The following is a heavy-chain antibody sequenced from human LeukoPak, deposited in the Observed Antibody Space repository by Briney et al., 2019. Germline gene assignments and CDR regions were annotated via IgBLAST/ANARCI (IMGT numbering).Heavy chain of an antibody. CDR1: GYTFTGYY. Sequence: ASVKVSCTASGYTFTGYYMHWVRQAPGQGLEWMGWINPNSGGTNYAQKFQGRVTMTRDTSISTAYMELSRLRSDDTAVYYCARDNAYITVIVAWGQGTLVTVSS. CDR2: INPNSGGT. CDR3: ARDNAYITVIVA. J-gene: IGHJ5*02. V-gene: IGHV1-2*02. D-gene: IGHD3-22*01.